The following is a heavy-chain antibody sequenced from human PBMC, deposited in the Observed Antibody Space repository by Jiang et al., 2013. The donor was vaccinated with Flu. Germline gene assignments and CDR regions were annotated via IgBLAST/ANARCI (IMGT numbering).Heavy chain of an antibody. J-gene: IGHJ4*02. Sequence: GAEVKKPGASVKVSCKASGYTFTGYYMHWVRQAPGQGLEWMGWINPNSGGTNYAQKFQGWVTMTRDTSISTAYMELSRLRSDDTAVYYCARGLGYCTNGVCYIGHQGPGEEKYYFDYWGQGTLVTVS. CDR2: INPNSGGT. V-gene: IGHV1-2*04. CDR3: ARGLGYCTNGVCYIGHQGPGEEKYYFDY. CDR1: GYTFTGYY. D-gene: IGHD2-8*01.